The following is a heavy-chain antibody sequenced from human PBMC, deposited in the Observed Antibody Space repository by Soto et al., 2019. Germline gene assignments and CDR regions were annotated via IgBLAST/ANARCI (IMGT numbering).Heavy chain of an antibody. J-gene: IGHJ6*02. Sequence: GGSLRLSCAASGFIFSDYYMSWIRQAPGKGLEWVSYISSSSSYTNYADSVKGRFTISRDNAKNSLYLQMNSLRAEDTAVYYCARGGSTSCCKYGMDVWGQGTTVTVSS. V-gene: IGHV3-11*06. CDR2: ISSSSSYT. D-gene: IGHD2-2*01. CDR1: GFIFSDYY. CDR3: ARGGSTSCCKYGMDV.